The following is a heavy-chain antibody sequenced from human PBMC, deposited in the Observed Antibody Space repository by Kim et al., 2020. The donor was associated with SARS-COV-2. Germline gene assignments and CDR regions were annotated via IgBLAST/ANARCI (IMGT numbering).Heavy chain of an antibody. Sequence: GESLKISCKGSGYSFTSYWIGWVRQMPGKGLEWMGIIYPGDSDTRYSPSFQGQVTISADKSISTAYLQWSSLKASDTAMYYCARNLGYCSSTSCYGPSDYWGQGTLVTVSS. D-gene: IGHD2-2*01. CDR3: ARNLGYCSSTSCYGPSDY. CDR2: IYPGDSDT. CDR1: GYSFTSYW. J-gene: IGHJ4*02. V-gene: IGHV5-51*01.